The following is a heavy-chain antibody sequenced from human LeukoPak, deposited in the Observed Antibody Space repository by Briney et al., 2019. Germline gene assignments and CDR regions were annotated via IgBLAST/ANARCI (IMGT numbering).Heavy chain of an antibody. CDR1: GFTVSSNY. CDR2: IYSGGST. J-gene: IGHJ6*03. Sequence: GGSLRLSCAASGFTVSSNYMSWVRQAPGKGLDWVSVIYSGGSTYYADSVKGRFTISRDNSKNTLYLQMNSLRAEDTAVYYCAREARGTKTKSYYYYYMDVWGKGTTVTVSS. V-gene: IGHV3-53*01. CDR3: AREARGTKTKSYYYYYMDV. D-gene: IGHD3-16*01.